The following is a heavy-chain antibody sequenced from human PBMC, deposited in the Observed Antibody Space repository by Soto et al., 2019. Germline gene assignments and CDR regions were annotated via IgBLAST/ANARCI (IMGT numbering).Heavy chain of an antibody. D-gene: IGHD5-18*01. Sequence: QVQLVQSGAEEKKPGASVKVSCRASGYTFSTHAMHWVRQAPGQRLEWMGWINVGNGNTKYSEKFQGRVTITRDTTASTVYMGLSSLRSEDTAVYYCARDGGGYSYPEDYWGQGTLVTVSS. V-gene: IGHV1-3*05. CDR2: INVGNGNT. CDR1: GYTFSTHA. J-gene: IGHJ4*02. CDR3: ARDGGGYSYPEDY.